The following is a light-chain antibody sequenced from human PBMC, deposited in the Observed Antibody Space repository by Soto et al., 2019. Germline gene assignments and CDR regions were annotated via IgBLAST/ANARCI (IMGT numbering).Light chain of an antibody. CDR3: GTWDSSLSLVV. Sequence: QSVLTQPPLVSAAPGQKVTISCSGSSSNIGDNYVSWYQQLPGTAPKLLIYDNNLRPSGIPDRFSGSKSGTSATLGITGLQTGDEADYYCGTWDSSLSLVVFGGGTKLTVL. J-gene: IGLJ2*01. CDR1: SSNIGDNY. CDR2: DNN. V-gene: IGLV1-51*01.